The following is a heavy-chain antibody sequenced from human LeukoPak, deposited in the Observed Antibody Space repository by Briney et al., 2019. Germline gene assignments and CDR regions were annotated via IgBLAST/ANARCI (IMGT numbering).Heavy chain of an antibody. CDR1: GGSINSYY. Sequence: SETLSLTCTVSGGSINSYYWSWIRQPAGKGLEWIGCIYSSGSTNYNPSLKSRVTMSVDTSKKQFSLKLNSVTAADTAVYYCARDTPTVTTNDDWGQGTLVTVSS. J-gene: IGHJ4*02. D-gene: IGHD4-17*01. CDR2: IYSSGST. V-gene: IGHV4-4*07. CDR3: ARDTPTVTTNDD.